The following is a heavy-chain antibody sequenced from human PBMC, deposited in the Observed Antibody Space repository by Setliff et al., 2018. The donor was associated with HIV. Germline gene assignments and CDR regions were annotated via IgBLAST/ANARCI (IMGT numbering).Heavy chain of an antibody. CDR1: GGSINSTSYY. CDR3: ARSIVPVASGYYYFEY. Sequence: KASETLSLTCTVSGGSINSTSYYWGWIRQPPGNGLELIGSIYHTVSTYYKPYLKSRVTISVDTSKNQFSLRLSSVAAGETAVYYCARSIVPVASGYYYFEYWGQGTLVTVSA. V-gene: IGHV4-39*01. CDR2: IYHTVST. D-gene: IGHD3-3*01. J-gene: IGHJ4*02.